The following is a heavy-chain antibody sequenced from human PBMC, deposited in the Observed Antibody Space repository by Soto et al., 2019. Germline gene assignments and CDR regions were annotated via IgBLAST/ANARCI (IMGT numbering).Heavy chain of an antibody. CDR3: ARDRGSSWYYFDY. V-gene: IGHV3-66*01. CDR1: GFTVSSNY. Sequence: GGSLRLSCAASGFTVSSNYMSWVRQAPGKGLEWVSVIYSGGSTYYADSVKGRFTISRDNSKNTLYLQMNSLRAEDTAVYYCARDRGSSWYYFDYWGQGTLVTVSS. D-gene: IGHD6-13*01. CDR2: IYSGGST. J-gene: IGHJ4*02.